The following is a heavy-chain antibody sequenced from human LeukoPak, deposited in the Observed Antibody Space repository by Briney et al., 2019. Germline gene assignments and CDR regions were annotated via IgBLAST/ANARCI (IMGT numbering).Heavy chain of an antibody. V-gene: IGHV3-23*01. CDR2: ISGRDGNT. J-gene: IGHJ4*02. Sequence: GGTLRLSCAASGFTFSSYGMNWVRQAPGKGLEWVSAISGRDGNTYYADSVKGRFTISRDNSKNTLYLQMNSLRAEDTAVYFCARVLLEAYYFDYWGQGTLVTVSS. D-gene: IGHD1-1*01. CDR3: ARVLLEAYYFDY. CDR1: GFTFSSYG.